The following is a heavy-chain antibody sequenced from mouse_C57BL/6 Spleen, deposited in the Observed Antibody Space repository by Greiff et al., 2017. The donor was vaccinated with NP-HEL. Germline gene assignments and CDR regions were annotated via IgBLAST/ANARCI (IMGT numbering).Heavy chain of an antibody. CDR3: ARSYDYGSIDY. CDR1: GYAFSSYW. Sequence: QVQLKQSGAELVKPGASVKISCKASGYAFSSYWMNWVQQRPGKGLEWIGQIYPGDGDTNYNGTFKGKATLTADKSSSTAYMQLSSLTSEDSAVDFWARSYDYGSIDYWGQGTSVTVSS. CDR2: IYPGDGDT. V-gene: IGHV1-80*01. D-gene: IGHD2-4*01. J-gene: IGHJ4*01.